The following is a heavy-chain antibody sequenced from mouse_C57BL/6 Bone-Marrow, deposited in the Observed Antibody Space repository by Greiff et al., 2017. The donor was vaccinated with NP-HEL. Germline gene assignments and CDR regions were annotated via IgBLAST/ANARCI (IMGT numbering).Heavy chain of an antibody. D-gene: IGHD1-1*01. CDR2: IDPENGDT. CDR1: GFNIKDDY. CDR3: TSYYHYFDY. Sequence: EVNVVESGAELVRPGASVKLSCTASGFNIKDDYMHWVKQRPEQGLEWIGWIDPENGDTEYASKFQGKATITADTSSNTAYLQLSSLTSEDTAVYYCTSYYHYFDYWGQGTTLTVSS. J-gene: IGHJ2*01. V-gene: IGHV14-4*01.